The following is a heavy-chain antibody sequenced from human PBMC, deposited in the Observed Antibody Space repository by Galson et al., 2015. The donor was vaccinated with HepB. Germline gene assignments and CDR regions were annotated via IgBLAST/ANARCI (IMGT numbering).Heavy chain of an antibody. D-gene: IGHD3-16*01. J-gene: IGHJ4*02. CDR1: GYIFTSYG. V-gene: IGHV1-18*04. Sequence: SVKVSCKVSGYIFTSYGISWARQAPGQGLEWMGWISVHNDKTKYVQKFEGRVSMTTDRSTGTAYMELRSLTSDDTAVYYCAREPRRRGPDKLGHFDNWGQGTLVTVSS. CDR2: ISVHNDKT. CDR3: AREPRRRGPDKLGHFDN.